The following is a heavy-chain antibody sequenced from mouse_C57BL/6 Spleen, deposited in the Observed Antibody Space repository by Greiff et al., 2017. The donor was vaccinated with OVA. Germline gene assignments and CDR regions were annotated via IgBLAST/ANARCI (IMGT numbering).Heavy chain of an antibody. Sequence: EVQLQQSGPELVKPGASVKISCKASGYSFTGYYMNWVKQSPEKSLEWIGEINPSTGGTTYNQKFKAKATLTVDKSSSTAYMQLKSLTSADSAVYYCARDDCYGRWFAYWGQGTLVTVSA. J-gene: IGHJ3*01. V-gene: IGHV1-42*01. CDR1: GYSFTGYY. CDR3: ARDDCYGRWFAY. D-gene: IGHD2-3*01. CDR2: INPSTGGT.